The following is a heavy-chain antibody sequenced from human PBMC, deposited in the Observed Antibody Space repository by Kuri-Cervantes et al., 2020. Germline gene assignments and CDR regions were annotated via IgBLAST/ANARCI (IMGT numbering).Heavy chain of an antibody. CDR2: IYSGGST. J-gene: IGHJ6*02. CDR1: GFTASSNY. D-gene: IGHD2-2*01. V-gene: IGHV3-66*02. CDR3: AREPSTSLALYYYYGMDV. Sequence: GESLKISCAASGFTASSNYMSWVRQAPGKGLEWVSVIYSGGSTYYADSVKGRFTISRDNSKNTLYLQMNSLRAEDTAVYYCAREPSTSLALYYYYGMDVWGQGTTVTVSS.